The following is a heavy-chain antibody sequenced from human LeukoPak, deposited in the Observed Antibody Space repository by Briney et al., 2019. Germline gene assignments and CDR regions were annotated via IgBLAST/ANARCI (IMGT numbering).Heavy chain of an antibody. CDR2: IYYSGST. V-gene: IGHV4-39*07. J-gene: IGHJ6*03. D-gene: IGHD3-3*01. CDR3: ARDSYDFWSGSYYYYYYYMDV. Sequence: SETLSLTCTVSGGSISGSSYYWGWIRQPPGKGLEWIGSIYYSGSTYYNPSLKSRVTISVDTSKNQFSLKLSSVTAADTAVYYCARDSYDFWSGSYYYYYYYMDVWGKGTTVTVSS. CDR1: GGSISGSSYY.